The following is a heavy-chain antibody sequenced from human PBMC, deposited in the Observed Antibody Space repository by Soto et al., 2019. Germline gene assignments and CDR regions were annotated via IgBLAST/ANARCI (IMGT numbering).Heavy chain of an antibody. J-gene: IGHJ6*03. CDR1: GFTFSGSA. Sequence: GGSLRLSCAASGFTFSGSAMHWVRQASGKGLEWVGRIRSKANSYATAYAASVKGRFTISRDDSKNTAYLQMNSLKTEDTAVYYCTSPGLYGDLHYYYYYMDVWGKGTTVTVSS. V-gene: IGHV3-73*01. D-gene: IGHD4-17*01. CDR3: TSPGLYGDLHYYYYYMDV. CDR2: IRSKANSYAT.